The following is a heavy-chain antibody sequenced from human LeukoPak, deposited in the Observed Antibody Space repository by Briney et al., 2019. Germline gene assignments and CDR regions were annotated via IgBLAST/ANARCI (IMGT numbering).Heavy chain of an antibody. CDR1: GFTFSIYN. J-gene: IGHJ4*02. CDR3: ARERTGSYDPHFDY. CDR2: ISSSSSSI. V-gene: IGHV3-48*01. D-gene: IGHD1-26*01. Sequence: GGSLRLSCTASGFTFSIYNMNWVRQAPGKGLEWVSYISSSSSSIYYADSVKGRFTISRDNAKNSLYLQMNSLRAEDTAVYYCARERTGSYDPHFDYWGQGTLVTVSS.